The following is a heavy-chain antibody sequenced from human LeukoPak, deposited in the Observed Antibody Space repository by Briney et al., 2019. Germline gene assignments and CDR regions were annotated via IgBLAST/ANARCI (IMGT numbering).Heavy chain of an antibody. CDR3: ARTYGSGSYYTRPLSGMDV. Sequence: PSETLSLTCAVYGGSFSGYYWSWIRQPPGKGLEWIGEINHSGSTIYNPSLKSRVTISVDTSKNQFSLKLSSVTAADTAVYYCARTYGSGSYYTRPLSGMDVWGQGTTVTVSS. D-gene: IGHD3-10*01. J-gene: IGHJ6*02. CDR2: INHSGST. CDR1: GGSFSGYY. V-gene: IGHV4-34*01.